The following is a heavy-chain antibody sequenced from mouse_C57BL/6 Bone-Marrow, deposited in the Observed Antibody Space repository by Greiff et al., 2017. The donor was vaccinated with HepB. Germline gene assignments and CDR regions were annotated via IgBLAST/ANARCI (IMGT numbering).Heavy chain of an antibody. CDR3: AKSRAYYGSSYGYFDY. J-gene: IGHJ2*01. CDR2: IWRGGST. D-gene: IGHD1-1*01. CDR1: GFSLTSYG. Sequence: VQLVESGPGLVQPSQSLSITCTVSGFSLTSYGVHWVRQSPGKGLEWLGVIWRGGSTDYNAAFMSRLSITKDNSKSQVFFKMNSLQADDTAIYYCAKSRAYYGSSYGYFDYWGQGTTLTVSS. V-gene: IGHV2-5*01.